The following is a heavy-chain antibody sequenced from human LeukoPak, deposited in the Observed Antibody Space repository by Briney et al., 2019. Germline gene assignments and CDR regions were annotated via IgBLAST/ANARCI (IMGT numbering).Heavy chain of an antibody. CDR2: INPSGGST. D-gene: IGHD3-22*01. V-gene: IGHV1-46*01. CDR1: GYTFTSYY. J-gene: IGHJ6*04. Sequence: GASVKVSCKASGYTFTSYYMHWVRQAPGQGLEWMGIINPSGGSTSYAQKFQGRVTMTRDTSTSTVYMELSSLRSEDTAVYCCARDSYPRQNYYDSSGPYYYYYGMDVWGKGTTVTVSS. CDR3: ARDSYPRQNYYDSSGPYYYYYGMDV.